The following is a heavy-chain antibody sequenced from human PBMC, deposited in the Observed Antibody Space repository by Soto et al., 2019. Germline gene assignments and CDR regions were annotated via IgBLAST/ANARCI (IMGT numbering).Heavy chain of an antibody. CDR3: ARTLDCSGSSFYLDAYYAY. CDR1: GGSISSYY. CDR2: IYYSGST. V-gene: IGHV4-59*08. J-gene: IGHJ4*01. Sequence: SETLSLTCTVSGGSISSYYWSWIRQPPGKGLEWIGYIYYSGSTNYNPSLKSRVTISVDTSKNQFSLKLSSVTAADTAVYYCARTLDCSGSSFYLDAYYAYWGHETLVTGSS. D-gene: IGHD2-15*01.